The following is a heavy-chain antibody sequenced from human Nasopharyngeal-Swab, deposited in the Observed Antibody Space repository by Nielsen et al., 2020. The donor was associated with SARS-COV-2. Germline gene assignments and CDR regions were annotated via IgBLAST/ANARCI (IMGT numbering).Heavy chain of an antibody. CDR1: GFTFSSDE. J-gene: IGHJ6*02. CDR3: ARTNTPYYYYGMDV. CDR2: ISSSGSTI. V-gene: IGHV3-48*03. Sequence: SWAASGFTFSSDERNWVRQAPGKGLEWVSYISSSGSTIYYADSVKGRFTISRDNAKNSLYLQMNSLRAEDTAVYYCARTNTPYYYYGMDVWGQGTTVTVSS.